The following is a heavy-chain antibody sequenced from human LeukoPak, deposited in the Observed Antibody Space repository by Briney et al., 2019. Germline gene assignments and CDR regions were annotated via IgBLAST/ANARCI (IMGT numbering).Heavy chain of an antibody. V-gene: IGHV3-23*01. Sequence: GGSLRLSCAASGFAFSNYAMNWVRQAPGKGLEWVSSISGTGDNTYYAESVKGRFTISRDNSKNTVFLQMNSLRAEDTTVFYCAKRSGYTTGWFFDFWGQGTLVTVSS. CDR3: AKRSGYTTGWFFDF. CDR1: GFAFSNYA. J-gene: IGHJ4*02. D-gene: IGHD6-19*01. CDR2: ISGTGDNT.